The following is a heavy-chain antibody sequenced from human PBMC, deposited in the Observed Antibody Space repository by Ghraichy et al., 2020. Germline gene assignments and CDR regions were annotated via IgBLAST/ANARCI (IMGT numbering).Heavy chain of an antibody. CDR2: INHSGST. Sequence: SETLSLTCAVYGGSFSGYYWSWIRQPPGKGLEWIGEINHSGSTNYNPSLKSRVTILVDTSKNQFSLKLSSVTAADTAVYYCARGYYYGSGSYYKGPHYYYYYGMDVWGQGTTVTVSS. V-gene: IGHV4-34*01. CDR1: GGSFSGYY. D-gene: IGHD3-10*01. CDR3: ARGYYYGSGSYYKGPHYYYYYGMDV. J-gene: IGHJ6*02.